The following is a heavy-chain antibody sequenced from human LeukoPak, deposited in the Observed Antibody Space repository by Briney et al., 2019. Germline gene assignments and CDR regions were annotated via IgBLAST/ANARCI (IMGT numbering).Heavy chain of an antibody. V-gene: IGHV3-9*01. D-gene: IGHD3-9*01. Sequence: GGSLRLSCAASGFTFDDYAMHWVRQAPGKGLEWVSGISWNSGSIGYADSVKGRFTISRDDAKNSLYLQMNSLRAEDTALYYCAKVPPQYYDILTGYFDSWGQGTLVTVSS. J-gene: IGHJ4*02. CDR3: AKVPPQYYDILTGYFDS. CDR1: GFTFDDYA. CDR2: ISWNSGSI.